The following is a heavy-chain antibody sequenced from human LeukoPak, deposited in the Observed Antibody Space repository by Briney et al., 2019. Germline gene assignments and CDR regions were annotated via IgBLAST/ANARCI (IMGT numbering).Heavy chain of an antibody. CDR3: AKGQQWLVRGYFDY. CDR1: GFTFSSYG. CDR2: IRYDGSNK. J-gene: IGHJ4*02. D-gene: IGHD6-19*01. Sequence: GGSLRLSCAASGFTFSSYGMHWVRQAPGKGLEGVAFIRYDGSNKYYADSVKGRFTISRDNSKNTLYLQMNSLRAEDTAVYYCAKGQQWLVRGYFDYWGQGTLVTVSS. V-gene: IGHV3-30*02.